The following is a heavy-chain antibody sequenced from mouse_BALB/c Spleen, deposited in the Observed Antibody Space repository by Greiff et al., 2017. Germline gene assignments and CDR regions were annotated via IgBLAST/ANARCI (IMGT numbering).Heavy chain of an antibody. CDR2: IDPETGGT. V-gene: IGHV1-15*01. CDR1: GYTFTDYE. CDR3: IYYRYEAY. D-gene: IGHD2-14*01. J-gene: IGHJ3*01. Sequence: VKLMESGAELVRPGASVTLSCKASGYTFTDYEMHWVKQTPVHGLEWIGAIDPETGGTAYNQKFKGKATLTADKSSSTAYMELRSLTSEDSAVYYCIYYRYEAYWGQGTLVTVSA.